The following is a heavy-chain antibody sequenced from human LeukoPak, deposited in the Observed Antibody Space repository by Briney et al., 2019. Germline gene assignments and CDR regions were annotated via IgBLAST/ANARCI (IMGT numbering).Heavy chain of an antibody. Sequence: GGSLRLSCAASGFTFSSYAMSWVRQAPGKGLEWVSAISGSGVSTYYADSVKGRLTISRDNSKNTLYLQMNSLRAEDTAVYYCAKQAAPGELSAYFDYWGQGTLVTVSS. CDR3: AKQAAPGELSAYFDY. D-gene: IGHD3-16*02. CDR1: GFTFSSYA. CDR2: ISGSGVST. J-gene: IGHJ4*02. V-gene: IGHV3-23*01.